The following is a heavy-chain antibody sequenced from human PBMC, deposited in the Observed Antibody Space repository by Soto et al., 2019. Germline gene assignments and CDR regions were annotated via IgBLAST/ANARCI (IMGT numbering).Heavy chain of an antibody. V-gene: IGHV1-69*02. CDR3: ARGDGYNDPFDY. J-gene: IGHJ4*02. Sequence: QVQLVQSGAEVKKPGSSVKVSCKASGGTFSSYTISWVRQAPGQGLEWMGRIIPILGIANYAQKFQGRVTITADKSTSTAYMELSSLRSEDTAVYYCARGDGYNDPFDYWGQGTLVTVSS. CDR2: IIPILGIA. CDR1: GGTFSSYT. D-gene: IGHD5-12*01.